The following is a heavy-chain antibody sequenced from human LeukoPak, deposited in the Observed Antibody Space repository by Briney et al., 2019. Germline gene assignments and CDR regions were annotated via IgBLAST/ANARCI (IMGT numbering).Heavy chain of an antibody. Sequence: GRSLRLSCAASGFTFSSYGMHWVRQAPGKGLEWVAVISYDGSNKYYADSVKGRFTISRGNSKNTLYLQMNSLSAEDTAVYYCANDDTRTLDAFDIWGQGTMVTVSS. CDR2: ISYDGSNK. D-gene: IGHD1-14*01. V-gene: IGHV3-30*18. CDR3: ANDDTRTLDAFDI. CDR1: GFTFSSYG. J-gene: IGHJ3*02.